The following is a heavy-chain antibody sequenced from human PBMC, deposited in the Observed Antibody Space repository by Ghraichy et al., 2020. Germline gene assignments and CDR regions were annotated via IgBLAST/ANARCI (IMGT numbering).Heavy chain of an antibody. CDR3: AKDAESNKGIYDPFDI. J-gene: IGHJ3*02. Sequence: GESLNISCTASGFTFKNYVMAWVRQAPGKGLEWVSSIGGGGVIRLYSDSVKGRFAISRDDSKNTVYLQMSSLSVEDTAVYYCAKDAESNKGIYDPFDIWGQGTMVTVSS. V-gene: IGHV3-23*01. CDR1: GFTFKNYV. CDR2: IGGGGVIR. D-gene: IGHD2/OR15-2a*01.